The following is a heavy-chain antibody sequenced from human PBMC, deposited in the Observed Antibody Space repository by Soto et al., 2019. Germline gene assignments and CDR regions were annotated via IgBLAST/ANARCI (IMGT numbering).Heavy chain of an antibody. D-gene: IGHD3-3*01. V-gene: IGHV1-3*01. J-gene: IGHJ6*02. CDR2: INAGNGNT. Sequence: ASVKVSCKASGYTFTSYAMHWVRQAPGQRLEGMGWINAGNGNTKYSQKFQGRVTITRDTSASTAYMGLSSLRSEDTAVYYCASDLLVLDFWSGYTPHPHGMDVWGQGTTVTVS. CDR3: ASDLLVLDFWSGYTPHPHGMDV. CDR1: GYTFTSYA.